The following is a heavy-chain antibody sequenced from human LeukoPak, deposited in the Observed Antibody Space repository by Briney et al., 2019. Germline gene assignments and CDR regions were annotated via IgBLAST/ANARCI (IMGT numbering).Heavy chain of an antibody. Sequence: SETLSLTCTVSGGSISSSSYYWGWIRQPPGKGLEWIGSIYYSGSTYYNPSLRSRVTISVDTSKNQFSLKLSSVTAADTAVYYCARHARYSSGWYDLLDYWGQGTLVTVSS. J-gene: IGHJ4*02. CDR3: ARHARYSSGWYDLLDY. D-gene: IGHD6-19*01. V-gene: IGHV4-39*01. CDR1: GGSISSSSYY. CDR2: IYYSGST.